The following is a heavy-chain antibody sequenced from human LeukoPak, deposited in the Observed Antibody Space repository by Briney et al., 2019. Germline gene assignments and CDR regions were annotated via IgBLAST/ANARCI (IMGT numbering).Heavy chain of an antibody. CDR1: GGSFSGYY. J-gene: IGHJ5*02. Sequence: SETLSLTCAVYGGSFSGYYWSWIRQPPGKGLEWIGEINHSGSTNYNPSLKSRVTKSVDTSKNQFSLKLSSVTAADTAVYYCARRAVAGILWFDPWGQGTLVTVSS. CDR3: ARRAVAGILWFDP. V-gene: IGHV4-34*01. D-gene: IGHD6-19*01. CDR2: INHSGST.